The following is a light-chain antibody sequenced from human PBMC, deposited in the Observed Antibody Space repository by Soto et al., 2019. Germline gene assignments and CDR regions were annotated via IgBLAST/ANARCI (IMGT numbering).Light chain of an antibody. Sequence: EIVLTQSPATLSLSPGERATLSCRASQSVSSYLAWYQQKPGQAPRLLLYDASTRATGIPARFSGSGSGTDFTLTISSLEPEDFAVYYCQQRSNWPPRITFGQGTRLEIK. CDR3: QQRSNWPPRIT. CDR2: DAS. V-gene: IGKV3-11*01. J-gene: IGKJ5*01. CDR1: QSVSSY.